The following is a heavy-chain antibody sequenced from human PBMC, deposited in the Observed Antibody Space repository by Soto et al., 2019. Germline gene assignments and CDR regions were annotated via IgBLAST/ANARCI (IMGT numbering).Heavy chain of an antibody. Sequence: QLQLQESGPGLVKPSETLSLTCTVSGGSISGYYWSWIRQPPGKGLEWIGYIYYSGSTNYNPSLKSRVTISVDTSEIHFSLKLSSVTAADTAVYYCARDYGGPFDYWGQGTLVTVSS. D-gene: IGHD4-17*01. CDR2: IYYSGST. V-gene: IGHV4-59*01. CDR1: GGSISGYY. CDR3: ARDYGGPFDY. J-gene: IGHJ4*02.